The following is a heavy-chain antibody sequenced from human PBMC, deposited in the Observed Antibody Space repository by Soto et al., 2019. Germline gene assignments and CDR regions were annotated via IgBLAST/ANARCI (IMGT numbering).Heavy chain of an antibody. Sequence: QVQLVESGGGVVQPGRSLRLSCAASGFTFSSYGMHWVRQAPGKGLEWVAVISYDGSNKYYADSVKGRFTTSRDNSKNTLYLQMNSLRAEDTAVYYCEKERPGGGRYFDLWGRGTLVTVSS. J-gene: IGHJ2*01. V-gene: IGHV3-30*18. CDR3: EKERPGGGRYFDL. D-gene: IGHD3-16*01. CDR1: GFTFSSYG. CDR2: ISYDGSNK.